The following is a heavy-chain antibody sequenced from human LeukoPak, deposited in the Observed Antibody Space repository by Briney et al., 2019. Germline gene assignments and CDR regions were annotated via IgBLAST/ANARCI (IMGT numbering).Heavy chain of an antibody. CDR2: IKQDGSEK. CDR1: GFTFSSYW. CDR3: ARRAITSDCSSTSCYTGGFDY. J-gene: IGHJ4*02. D-gene: IGHD2-2*02. Sequence: GGSLRLSCAASGFTFSSYWMSWVRQAPGKGLEWVANIKQDGSEKYYVDSVKGRFTISRDNAKNSLYLQMNSLRAEDTAVYYCARRAITSDCSSTSCYTGGFDYWGQGTLVTVSP. V-gene: IGHV3-7*01.